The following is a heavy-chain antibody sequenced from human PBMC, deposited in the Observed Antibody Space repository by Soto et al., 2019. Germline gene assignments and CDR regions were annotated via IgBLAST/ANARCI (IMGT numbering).Heavy chain of an antibody. Sequence: QVQLQESGPGLVKPSQTLSLTCTVSGGSISSGDYYWSWIRQPPRKGLEWIGYIYYSGSPYYNPSLQSRVTIAVDTSKNQFSLKLSSVTAADTDVYYCVLYSYGPAYYFDYWGQGTLVTVSS. CDR2: IYYSGSP. CDR3: VLYSYGPAYYFDY. D-gene: IGHD5-18*01. CDR1: GGSISSGDYY. V-gene: IGHV4-30-4*01. J-gene: IGHJ4*02.